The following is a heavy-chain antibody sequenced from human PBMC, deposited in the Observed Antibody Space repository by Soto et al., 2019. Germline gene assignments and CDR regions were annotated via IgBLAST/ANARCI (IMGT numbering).Heavy chain of an antibody. CDR2: INAGNGNT. CDR3: AREPLCGSVSSCYAENWFDP. D-gene: IGHD2-2*01. Sequence: GASVKVSCKASGYTFTSYAMHWVRQAPGQRLEWMGWINAGNGNTKYSQKFQGRVTITRDTSASTAYMELSSLRSEDTAVYYCAREPLCGSVSSCYAENWFDPWGQGTLVTVSS. CDR1: GYTFTSYA. J-gene: IGHJ5*02. V-gene: IGHV1-3*01.